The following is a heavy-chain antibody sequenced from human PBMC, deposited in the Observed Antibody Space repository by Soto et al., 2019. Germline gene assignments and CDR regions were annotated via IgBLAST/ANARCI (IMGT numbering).Heavy chain of an antibody. CDR3: ARGGTSGWLKGAYDV. D-gene: IGHD6-13*01. Sequence: QVQLVQSGAEVKKPGSSVKVSCKASGDTLNKHAITWVRRAPGQGLEWLGGIIPMFGIPNYPQKFQGRVTITADDSTNTSHMELHSLTSDDTAVYYCARGGTSGWLKGAYDVWGQGTMVTVSS. J-gene: IGHJ3*01. V-gene: IGHV1-69*01. CDR2: IIPMFGIP. CDR1: GDTLNKHA.